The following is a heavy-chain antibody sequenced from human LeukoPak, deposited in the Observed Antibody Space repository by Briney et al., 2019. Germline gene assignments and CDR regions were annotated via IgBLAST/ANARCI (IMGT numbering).Heavy chain of an antibody. CDR1: GYTFTSYG. CDR3: ATTILTVAGTSWFDP. CDR2: ISAYNGNT. J-gene: IGHJ5*02. D-gene: IGHD6-19*01. V-gene: IGHV1-18*01. Sequence: ASVKVSCKASGYTFTSYGISWVRQAPGQGLEWMGWISAYNGNTNYAQKLQGRVTMTTDTSTSTAYMELRSLRSDDTAVYYCATTILTVAGTSWFDPWGQGTLVTVSS.